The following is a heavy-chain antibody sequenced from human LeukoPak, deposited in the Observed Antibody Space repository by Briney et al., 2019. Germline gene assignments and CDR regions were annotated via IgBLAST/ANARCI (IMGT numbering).Heavy chain of an antibody. Sequence: GGPLRLSCAASGFTFSNAWMSWVRQAPGKGLEWVGRIKSKTDGGTTDYAAPVKGRFTISRDDSKNTLYLQMNSLKTEDTAVYYCTTRNYYDSRRFDYWGQGTLVTVSS. D-gene: IGHD3-22*01. CDR1: GFTFSNAW. V-gene: IGHV3-15*01. CDR2: IKSKTDGGTT. CDR3: TTRNYYDSRRFDY. J-gene: IGHJ4*02.